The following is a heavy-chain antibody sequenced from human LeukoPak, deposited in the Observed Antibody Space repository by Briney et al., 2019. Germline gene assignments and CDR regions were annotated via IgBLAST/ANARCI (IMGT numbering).Heavy chain of an antibody. V-gene: IGHV1-8*01. D-gene: IGHD3-22*01. Sequence: ASVKVSCKTSGYPFRNYDINWVRQATGQGLEWMGWINPHSGKTGYAQKFQGRVTMTTDTSANTAYMDLSSLRSEDTAVYYCAIVEREYFDTSGYFDSWGQGTLVTVSS. CDR1: GYPFRNYD. CDR2: INPHSGKT. J-gene: IGHJ4*02. CDR3: AIVEREYFDTSGYFDS.